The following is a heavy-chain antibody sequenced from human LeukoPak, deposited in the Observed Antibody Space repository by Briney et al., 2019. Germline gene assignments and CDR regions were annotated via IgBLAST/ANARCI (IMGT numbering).Heavy chain of an antibody. CDR2: IKQDGSEK. Sequence: PGGSLRLSCAASGFTFSSYGMHWVRQAPGKGLEWVANIKQDGSEKYYVDSVKGRFTISRDNAKNSLYLQMNSLRAEDTAVYYCARPLYSSSGYWGQGTLVTVSS. CDR1: GFTFSSYG. V-gene: IGHV3-7*01. CDR3: ARPLYSSSGY. D-gene: IGHD6-6*01. J-gene: IGHJ4*02.